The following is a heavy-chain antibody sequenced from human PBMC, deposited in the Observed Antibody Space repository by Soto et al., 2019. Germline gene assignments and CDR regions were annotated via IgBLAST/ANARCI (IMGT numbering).Heavy chain of an antibody. V-gene: IGHV1-69*04. Sequence: GASVKVSCKASGGTFSSYTISWVRQAPGQGLEWMGRIIPILGIANYAQKFQGRVTITADKSTSTAYMELSSLRSEDTAVYYCARDWEGVVVNDAFEIWCQGTMVTVSS. D-gene: IGHD2-21*01. CDR2: IIPILGIA. CDR1: GGTFSSYT. J-gene: IGHJ3*02. CDR3: ARDWEGVVVNDAFEI.